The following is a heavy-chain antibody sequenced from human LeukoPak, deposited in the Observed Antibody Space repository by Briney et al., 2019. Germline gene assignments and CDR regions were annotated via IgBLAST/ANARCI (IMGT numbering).Heavy chain of an antibody. CDR2: ISTTGGST. Sequence: GGSLRLSCAASGFSFTSYAMTWVRQAPGKGLEWVSEISTTGGSTYYADSVKGRFTISRDSSKNTLHLQMHSLRAEDTAVYYCAHRYYASSPFDPWGQGTLVTVSS. V-gene: IGHV3-23*01. D-gene: IGHD3-10*01. CDR1: GFSFTSYA. J-gene: IGHJ5*02. CDR3: AHRYYASSPFDP.